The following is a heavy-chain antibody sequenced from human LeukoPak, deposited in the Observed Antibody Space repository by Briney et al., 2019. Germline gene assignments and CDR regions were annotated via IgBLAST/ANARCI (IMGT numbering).Heavy chain of an antibody. CDR3: AEDRDGYSRFDY. D-gene: IGHD5-24*01. Sequence: TSETLSLTCAVYGVSFSGYYWGWIRQPPGKGLEWIGEINHSGSTNYNPSLKSRVTISVDTSKNQFSLKLSSVTAADTAVYYCAEDRDGYSRFDYWGQGTLVTVSS. CDR1: GVSFSGYY. J-gene: IGHJ4*02. CDR2: INHSGST. V-gene: IGHV4-34*01.